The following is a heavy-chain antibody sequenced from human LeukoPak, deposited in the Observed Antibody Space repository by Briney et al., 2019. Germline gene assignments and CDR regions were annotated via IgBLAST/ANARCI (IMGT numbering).Heavy chain of an antibody. CDR2: IRYDGSNE. D-gene: IGHD2-21*01. CDR1: GFSFSGYG. J-gene: IGHJ3*02. V-gene: IGHV3-30*02. CDR3: ARDLTPFYSSYDAFDI. Sequence: PGGSLRLSCAASGFSFSGYGMHWVRQAPGKGLEWVAFIRYDGSNEYYADSVKGRFTISRDKSKNTLYLQMNSLRAEDTAVYYCARDLTPFYSSYDAFDIWGQGTMVTVSS.